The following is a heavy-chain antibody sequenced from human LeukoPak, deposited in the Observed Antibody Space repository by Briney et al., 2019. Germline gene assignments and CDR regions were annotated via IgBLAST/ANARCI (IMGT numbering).Heavy chain of an antibody. D-gene: IGHD3-22*01. CDR3: ARSKVNYDSSGYYSPDAFDI. Sequence: PSETLSLTCTVSGGSISGYYWSWIRQPPGKGLEWIGYIYYSGSTNYNPSLQSRVTISVDTSKNQFSLKLSSVTAADTAVYYCARSKVNYDSSGYYSPDAFDIWGQGTMVTVSS. V-gene: IGHV4-59*08. CDR1: GGSISGYY. J-gene: IGHJ3*02. CDR2: IYYSGST.